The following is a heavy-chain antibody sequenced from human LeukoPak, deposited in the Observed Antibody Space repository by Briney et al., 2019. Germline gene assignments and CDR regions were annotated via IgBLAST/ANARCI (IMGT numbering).Heavy chain of an antibody. V-gene: IGHV4-59*01. CDR3: ARFRGRYFASPPNFFDY. Sequence: PSETLSLTCTVSGGSISSYYWSWIRQPPGKGLEWIGYIYYSGSTNYNPSLKSRVTISVDTSKNQFSLKLSSVTAADTAVYYCARFRGRYFASPPNFFDYWGQGTLVTVSS. J-gene: IGHJ4*02. D-gene: IGHD3-9*01. CDR1: GGSISSYY. CDR2: IYYSGST.